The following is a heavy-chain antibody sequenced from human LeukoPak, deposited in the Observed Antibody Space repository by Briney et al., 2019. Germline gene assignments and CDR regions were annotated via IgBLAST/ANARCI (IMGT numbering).Heavy chain of an antibody. Sequence: SETLSLTCAVYGGSFSGYYWSWIRQPPGKGLEWIGEINHSGSTNYNPSLKSRVTISVDTSKNQFSLKLSSVTAADTAVYYCARGPNIAAAGINYWGREPWSPSPQ. J-gene: IGHJ4*02. CDR2: INHSGST. V-gene: IGHV4-34*01. CDR1: GGSFSGYY. CDR3: ARGPNIAAAGINY. D-gene: IGHD6-13*01.